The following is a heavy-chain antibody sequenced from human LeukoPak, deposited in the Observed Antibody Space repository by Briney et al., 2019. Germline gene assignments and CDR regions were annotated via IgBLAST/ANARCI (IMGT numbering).Heavy chain of an antibody. D-gene: IGHD2-2*01. CDR2: ISYDGSNK. J-gene: IGHJ4*02. CDR3: ARGDCSSASCYLREPEPDY. CDR1: GFTFSSYA. Sequence: GGSLRLSCAASGFTFSSYAMHWVRQAPGKGLEWVAVISYDGSNKYYADSVKGRFTISRDNSKNTLYLQMNSLRAEDTAVYYCARGDCSSASCYLREPEPDYWGQGTLVTVSS. V-gene: IGHV3-30*04.